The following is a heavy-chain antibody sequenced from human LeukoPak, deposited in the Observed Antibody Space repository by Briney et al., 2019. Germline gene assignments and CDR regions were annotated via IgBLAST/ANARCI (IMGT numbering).Heavy chain of an antibody. J-gene: IGHJ4*02. V-gene: IGHV3-53*01. Sequence: TGGSLRLSCAASGFTDSSKYMSWVRQAPGKGLEWVSVISSGGSTYYADSVKGRFTISRDNSKNTLYLQMSSLSAEDTAVYYCARQSGNYVYFDYWGQGTLVTVSS. CDR2: ISSGGST. CDR3: ARQSGNYVYFDY. D-gene: IGHD1-26*01. CDR1: GFTDSSKY.